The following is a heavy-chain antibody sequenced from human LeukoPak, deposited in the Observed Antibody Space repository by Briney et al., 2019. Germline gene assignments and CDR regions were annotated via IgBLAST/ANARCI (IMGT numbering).Heavy chain of an antibody. J-gene: IGHJ4*02. V-gene: IGHV1-2*02. CDR1: GYTFTGYY. Sequence: ASVNVSCKASGYTFTGYYIHWVRQAPGQGLEGMGGINPNSGGTNYAQKCQGRVTMTRDASISTAYMELSSLRSDDTAVYYCARGYNSGQIDWGQGTLVTVSS. D-gene: IGHD5-18*01. CDR2: INPNSGGT. CDR3: ARGYNSGQID.